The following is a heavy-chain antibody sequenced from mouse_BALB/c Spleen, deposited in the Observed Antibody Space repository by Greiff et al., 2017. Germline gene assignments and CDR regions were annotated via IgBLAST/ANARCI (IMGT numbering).Heavy chain of an antibody. CDR2: ISDGGSYT. Sequence: DVKLVESGGGLVKPGGSLKLSCAASGFTFSDYYMYWVRQTPEKRLEWVATISDGGSYTYYPDSVKGRFTISRDNAKNNLYLQMSSLKSEDTAMYYCARAATVVENYYAMDYWGQGTSVTVSA. D-gene: IGHD1-1*01. J-gene: IGHJ4*01. V-gene: IGHV5-4*02. CDR1: GFTFSDYY. CDR3: ARAATVVENYYAMDY.